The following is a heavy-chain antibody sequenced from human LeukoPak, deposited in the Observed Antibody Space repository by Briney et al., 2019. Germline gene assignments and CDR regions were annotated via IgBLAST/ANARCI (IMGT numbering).Heavy chain of an antibody. J-gene: IGHJ1*01. Sequence: GRSLRLSCSASGFSFSNYYMNWVRQAPGKGLEWVSAIAGRASHVYYAESVKGRFTISRDNSKNTLYLQMNSLMGEDTAGYYFGRAFAPLRTSSAGDLWGQGTLVIVSS. CDR3: GRAFAPLRTSSAGDL. CDR2: IAGRASHV. V-gene: IGHV3-21*01. D-gene: IGHD3-16*01. CDR1: GFSFSNYY.